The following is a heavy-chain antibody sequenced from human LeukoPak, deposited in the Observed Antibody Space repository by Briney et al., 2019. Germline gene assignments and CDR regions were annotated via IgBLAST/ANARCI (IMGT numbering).Heavy chain of an antibody. CDR3: ATVGGARGPFDY. J-gene: IGHJ4*02. CDR1: GYTLTELS. V-gene: IGHV1-24*01. Sequence: ASVKVSCKVSGYTLTELSMHWVRQAPGKGLDWMGGFDPEDGETIYAQKFQGRVTMTEDTSTDTAYMELSSLRSEDTAVYYCATVGGARGPFDYWGQGTLVTVSS. D-gene: IGHD3-16*01. CDR2: FDPEDGET.